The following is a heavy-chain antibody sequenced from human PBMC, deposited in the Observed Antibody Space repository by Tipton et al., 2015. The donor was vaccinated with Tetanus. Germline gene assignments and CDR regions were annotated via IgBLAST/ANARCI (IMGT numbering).Heavy chain of an antibody. J-gene: IGHJ4*02. Sequence: TLSLTCTVSGGSISSSSYYWGWIRQPPGKGLEWIGSIYYSGSTYYNPSLKSRVTISVDTSKNQFSLKLSSVTAADTAVYYCARRRCGGDCYSRARTGYFDYWGQGTLVTVSS. CDR1: GGSISSSSYY. V-gene: IGHV4-39*01. CDR2: IYYSGST. D-gene: IGHD2-21*02. CDR3: ARRRCGGDCYSRARTGYFDY.